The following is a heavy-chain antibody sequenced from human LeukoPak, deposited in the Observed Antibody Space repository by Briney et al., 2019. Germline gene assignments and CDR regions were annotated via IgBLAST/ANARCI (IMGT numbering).Heavy chain of an antibody. D-gene: IGHD2-15*01. CDR3: ARRSGGSPDY. J-gene: IGHJ4*02. V-gene: IGHV4-59*12. CDR2: IYYSGST. Sequence: SETLSLTCTVSGGSISSYYWSWIRQPPGKGLEWIGSIYYSGSTYYNPSLKSRVTISVDTSKNQFSLKLSSVTAADTAVYYCARRSGGSPDYWGQGTLVTVSS. CDR1: GGSISSYY.